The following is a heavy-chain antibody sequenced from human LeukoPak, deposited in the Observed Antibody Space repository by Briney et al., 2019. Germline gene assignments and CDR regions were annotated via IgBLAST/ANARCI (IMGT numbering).Heavy chain of an antibody. J-gene: IGHJ6*03. V-gene: IGHV1-69*05. CDR3: ARVLSRLAPDYYYMDV. CDR2: IIPIFGTA. Sequence: SVKVSCKASGGTFSSYAISWVRQAPGQGLGWMGGIIPIFGTANYAQKFQGRVTITTDESTSTAYMELSSLRSEDTAVYYCARVLSRLAPDYYYMDVWGKGTTVTVSS. CDR1: GGTFSSYA. D-gene: IGHD3-9*01.